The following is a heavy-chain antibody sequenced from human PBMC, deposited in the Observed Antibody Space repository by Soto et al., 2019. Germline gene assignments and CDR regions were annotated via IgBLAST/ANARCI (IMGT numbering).Heavy chain of an antibody. J-gene: IGHJ4*02. CDR3: ATLGPYYYDSSGYPLILYYLDY. Sequence: ASVNVACKVSGYTMTELSMHWVRQAPGKGLEWMGGFDPEDGETIYAQKFQGRVTMTEDTSTDTAYMELSSLRSEDTAVYYCATLGPYYYDSSGYPLILYYLDYRDQ. CDR2: FDPEDGET. CDR1: GYTMTELS. D-gene: IGHD3-22*01. V-gene: IGHV1-24*01.